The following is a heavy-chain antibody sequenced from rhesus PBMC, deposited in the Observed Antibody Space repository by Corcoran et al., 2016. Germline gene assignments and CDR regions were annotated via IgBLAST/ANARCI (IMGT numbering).Heavy chain of an antibody. CDR1: GGPISSNY. Sequence: QVQLQESGPGLVKPSETLSLTCAVSGGPISSNYWRWIRQAPGKGRGWMGRIYGSGGSTDYNPSLKSRVTISTDTSKNQFSLKLSSVTAADTAVYYCAREGGANSGRSGGFDYWGQGVLVTVSS. D-gene: IGHD6-19*01. CDR2: IYGSGGST. J-gene: IGHJ4*01. CDR3: AREGGANSGRSGGFDY. V-gene: IGHV4-160*01.